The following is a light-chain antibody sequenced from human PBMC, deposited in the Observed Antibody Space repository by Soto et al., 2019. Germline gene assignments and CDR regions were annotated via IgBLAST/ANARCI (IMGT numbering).Light chain of an antibody. Sequence: QSALTQPASVSGSPGQSITISCTGTSSDVGSFNLVSWYEQHPGKAPKLVIYEVTKRPSGVSNRFSGSKSGNTASLTISGLQAEDEADYYCCSYARSSTYVFGPGTKLTVL. CDR2: EVT. V-gene: IGLV2-23*02. CDR1: SSDVGSFNL. CDR3: CSYARSSTYV. J-gene: IGLJ1*01.